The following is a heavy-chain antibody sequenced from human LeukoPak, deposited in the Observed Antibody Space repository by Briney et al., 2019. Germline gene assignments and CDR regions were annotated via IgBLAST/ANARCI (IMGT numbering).Heavy chain of an antibody. V-gene: IGHV1-8*02. CDR2: MNPNSGNT. J-gene: IGHJ4*02. D-gene: IGHD4-17*01. Sequence: ASVKVSCKASGYTFTSYGISWVRQAPGQGLEWMGWMNPNSGNTDFAQKFQGRLIMTTDTSINTAYMELSSLRSEDTAVYYCARGRPDFGDYNLDHWGQGTLITVSS. CDR3: ARGRPDFGDYNLDH. CDR1: GYTFTSYG.